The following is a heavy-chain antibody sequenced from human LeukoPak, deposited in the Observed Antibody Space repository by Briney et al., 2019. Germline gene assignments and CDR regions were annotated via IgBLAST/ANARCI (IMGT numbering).Heavy chain of an antibody. CDR2: ISGSGSST. CDR1: GFTFSSYA. Sequence: GGSLRLSCAASGFTFSSYAMSWVRQAPGKGLEWVSAISGSGSSTYYADSVKGRFTISRDNSKNTLYLQMNSLRAEDTAVYYCAKGTSITIFGVVIIPYFDYWGQGTLVTVSS. CDR3: AKGTSITIFGVVIIPYFDY. J-gene: IGHJ4*02. V-gene: IGHV3-23*01. D-gene: IGHD3-3*01.